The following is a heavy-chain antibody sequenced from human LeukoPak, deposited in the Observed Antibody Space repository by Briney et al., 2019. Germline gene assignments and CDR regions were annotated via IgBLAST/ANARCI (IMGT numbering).Heavy chain of an antibody. J-gene: IGHJ3*02. CDR2: IGTAGDT. CDR1: GFTFSSYD. Sequence: GGSLRLSCAASGFTFSSYDMHWGRQATGKGLEWVSAIGTAGDTYYPGSVKGRFTISRENAKNSLYLQINSMRAGDTVVYYCARGGGIHDSSAPAPAFDIWGQGTMVTVSS. D-gene: IGHD3-22*01. CDR3: ARGGGIHDSSAPAPAFDI. V-gene: IGHV3-13*01.